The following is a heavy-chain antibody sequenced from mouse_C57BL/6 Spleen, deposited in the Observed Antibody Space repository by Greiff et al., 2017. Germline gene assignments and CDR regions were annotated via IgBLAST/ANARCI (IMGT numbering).Heavy chain of an antibody. D-gene: IGHD1-1*01. CDR1: GFTFSDAW. CDR2: IRNKANNHAT. J-gene: IGHJ1*03. CDR3: TLGYYYGSKESPYWYFDV. V-gene: IGHV6-6*01. Sequence: EVKLMESGGGLVQPGGSMKLSCAASGFTFSDAWMDWVRQSPEKGLEWVAEIRNKANNHATYYAESVKGRFTISRDDSKSSVYLQMNSLRAEDTGIYYCTLGYYYGSKESPYWYFDVWGTGTTVTVSS.